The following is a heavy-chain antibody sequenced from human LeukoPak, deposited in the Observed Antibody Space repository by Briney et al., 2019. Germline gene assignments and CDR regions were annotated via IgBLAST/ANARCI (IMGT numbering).Heavy chain of an antibody. D-gene: IGHD2-15*01. CDR3: ARNGRGHCSGGSCYSVYFDY. Sequence: GGPLRLSCAASGFFFSNYWMSWVRQAQGKGLEWVANINQDGTEKYYVDSVKGRFTISRDNSKNTLYLQMNSLRAEDTAVYYCARNGRGHCSGGSCYSVYFDYWGQGTLVTVSS. J-gene: IGHJ4*02. V-gene: IGHV3-7*01. CDR2: INQDGTEK. CDR1: GFFFSNYW.